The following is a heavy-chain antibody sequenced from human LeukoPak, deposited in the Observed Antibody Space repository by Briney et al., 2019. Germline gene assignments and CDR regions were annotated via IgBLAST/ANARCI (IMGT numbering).Heavy chain of an antibody. D-gene: IGHD3-10*01. CDR3: AKTGGDSVLYYYYMDV. CDR2: IQYDGSNK. Sequence: GGSLRLSCAASGFTLTSYGMHWVRQAPGKGLEWVAFIQYDGSNKNYADSVKGRFTISRDYSKNTLYLQMNSLRAEDTAVYYCAKTGGDSVLYYYYMDVWGKGTTVTVS. V-gene: IGHV3-30*02. J-gene: IGHJ6*03. CDR1: GFTLTSYG.